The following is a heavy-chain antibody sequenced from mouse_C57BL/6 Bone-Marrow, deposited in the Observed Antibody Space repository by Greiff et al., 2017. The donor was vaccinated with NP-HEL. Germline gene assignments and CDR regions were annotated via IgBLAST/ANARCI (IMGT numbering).Heavy chain of an antibody. CDR1: GFNIKDYY. J-gene: IGHJ2*01. V-gene: IGHV14-2*01. Sequence: VQLQQSGAELVKPGASVKLSCKASGFNIKDYYMHWVKQRTGQGLEWIGRIDPEDGGTKYAPQFQGKATMTADTSSNTAYLQLSSLTSDDAAVYYCAHDDYYDYFDYWGQGTTLTVSS. CDR3: AHDDYYDYFDY. D-gene: IGHD2-3*01. CDR2: IDPEDGGT.